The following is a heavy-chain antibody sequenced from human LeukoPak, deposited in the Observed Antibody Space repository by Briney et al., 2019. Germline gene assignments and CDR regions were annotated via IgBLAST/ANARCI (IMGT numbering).Heavy chain of an antibody. CDR3: ARGQDDYFFDN. V-gene: IGHV4-61*05. CDR2: ISYSGST. Sequence: SETLSLTCTVSGGSISSSSYYWGWIRQPPGKGLEWIGYISYSGSTNYNPSLESRVTISLDTSTNQFSLKLSSVTAADTAVYYCARGQDDYFFDNWGQGTLVTVSS. CDR1: GGSISSSSYY. D-gene: IGHD2/OR15-2a*01. J-gene: IGHJ4*02.